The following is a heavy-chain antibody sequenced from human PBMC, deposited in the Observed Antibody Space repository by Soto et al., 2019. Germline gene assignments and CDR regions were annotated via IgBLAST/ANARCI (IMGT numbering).Heavy chain of an antibody. J-gene: IGHJ4*02. V-gene: IGHV3-30-3*01. CDR3: ARDGGY. CDR2: ISYDGSNK. D-gene: IGHD3-16*01. Sequence: QVQLVESGGGVVQPGRSLRLSCAASGFTFSSYAMHWVRQAPGKGLEWVAVISYDGSNKYYADSVKGRFTISRDNSKNTLYLQMNSLSAEDTAVYYCARDGGYWGQGTLVTVSS. CDR1: GFTFSSYA.